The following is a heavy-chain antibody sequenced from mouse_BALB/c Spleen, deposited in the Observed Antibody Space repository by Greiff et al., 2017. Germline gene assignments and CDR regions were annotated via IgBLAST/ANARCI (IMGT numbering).Heavy chain of an antibody. Sequence: EVKLVESGGGLVQPGGSRKLSCAASGFTFSSFGMHWVRQAPEKGLEWVAYISSGSSTIYYPDTVKGRFTISRDNAKNTLYLQMSSLKSEDTAMYYCARHRGGDYGYFDYWGQGTTLTVSS. J-gene: IGHJ2*01. CDR1: GFTFSSFG. D-gene: IGHD1-1*02. CDR3: ARHRGGDYGYFDY. V-gene: IGHV5-17*02. CDR2: ISSGSSTI.